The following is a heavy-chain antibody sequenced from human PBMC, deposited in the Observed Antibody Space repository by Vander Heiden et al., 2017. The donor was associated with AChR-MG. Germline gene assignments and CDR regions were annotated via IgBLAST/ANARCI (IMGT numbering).Heavy chain of an antibody. J-gene: IGHJ2*01. V-gene: IGHV4-59*08. CDR1: GGSLKNYF. CDR2: IYYSGST. CDR3: ARHAAVAGTGNWYFPL. Sequence: QVQLQESGTGLVKPSETLSLTCTVSGGSLKNYFWAWIRQPPGKGLDWIGYIYYSGSTNYNPSLKSRVTISVDTSKNQFSLNLTSVTAADTAVYYCARHAAVAGTGNWYFPLWGRGTLVTVSS. D-gene: IGHD6-19*01.